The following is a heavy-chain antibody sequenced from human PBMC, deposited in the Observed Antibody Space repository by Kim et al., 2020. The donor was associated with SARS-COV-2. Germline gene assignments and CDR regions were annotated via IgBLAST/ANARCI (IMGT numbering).Heavy chain of an antibody. CDR3: ARGDLYFDH. V-gene: IGHV1-46*01. J-gene: IGHJ4*02. CDR2: GST. Sequence: GSTSYAQKFQGRVTMTRDTSTSTVYMELSSLRSEDTAVYYCARGDLYFDHWGQGTLVTVSS.